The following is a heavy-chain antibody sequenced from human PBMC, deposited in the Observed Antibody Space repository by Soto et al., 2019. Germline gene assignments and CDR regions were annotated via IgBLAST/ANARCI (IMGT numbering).Heavy chain of an antibody. J-gene: IGHJ5*02. Sequence: VESLRLSCAASGFTFSSYSMNWVRQAPGKGLEWVSSISSSSSYIYYADSVKGRFTISRDNAKNSLYLQMNSLRAEDTAVYYCARDPPHTFDPWGQGTLVTVSS. CDR1: GFTFSSYS. CDR2: ISSSSSYI. CDR3: ARDPPHTFDP. V-gene: IGHV3-21*01.